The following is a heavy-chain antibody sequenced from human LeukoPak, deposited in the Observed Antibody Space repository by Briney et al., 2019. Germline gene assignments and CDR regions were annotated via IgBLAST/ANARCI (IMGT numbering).Heavy chain of an antibody. J-gene: IGHJ4*02. CDR3: ATQARGSFDY. V-gene: IGHV1-24*01. CDR1: GYTLTELS. Sequence: ASVKVSCKVSGYTLTELSMRWVRQAPGIGLEWMGGFDPEDGETIYAQKFQGRVTMTGDTSTDTAYMELSSLRSEDTAVYYCATQARGSFDYWGQGTLVTVSS. D-gene: IGHD3-10*01. CDR2: FDPEDGET.